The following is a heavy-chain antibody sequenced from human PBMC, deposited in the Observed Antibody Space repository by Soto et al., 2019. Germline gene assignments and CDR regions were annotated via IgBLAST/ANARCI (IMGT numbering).Heavy chain of an antibody. CDR2: ISWNSGSI. D-gene: IGHD6-13*01. CDR3: AITSGYSSSWYYFDY. CDR1: GFTFDDYA. Sequence: EVQLVESGGGLVQPGRSLRLSCAASGFTFDDYAMHWVRQAPGKGLEWVSGISWNSGSIGYADSVKGRFTIFRDNAKNSLYLQMNSLRAEDTALYYCAITSGYSSSWYYFDYWGQGTLVTVSS. V-gene: IGHV3-9*01. J-gene: IGHJ4*02.